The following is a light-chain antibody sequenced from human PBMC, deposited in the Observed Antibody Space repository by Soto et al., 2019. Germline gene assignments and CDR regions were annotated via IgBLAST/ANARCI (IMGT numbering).Light chain of an antibody. V-gene: IGKV1-5*03. Sequence: DIQMTQSPSTLSASVGDRVTITCRASQSISSWLAWYQQKPGKAPKLLIYKASTLKSGVPSRFSGSGSGTEFTLTISSLQPDDFGTYYCQQSYTSPVTFGGGTKV. CDR1: QSISSW. CDR3: QQSYTSPVT. CDR2: KAS. J-gene: IGKJ4*01.